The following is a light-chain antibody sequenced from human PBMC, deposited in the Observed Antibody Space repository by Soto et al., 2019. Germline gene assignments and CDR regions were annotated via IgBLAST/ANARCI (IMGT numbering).Light chain of an antibody. CDR1: QSVTSSY. V-gene: IGKV3-20*01. Sequence: EIVLTQSPGTLSLSPGERATLSCRASQSVTSSYLAWYQQKPGQAPRLLIYDASSRATGIPDRFSGSGSGTDFTLTISRLEPEDFAVYFCQQYGYSATFGGGTKVEIK. CDR2: DAS. J-gene: IGKJ4*01. CDR3: QQYGYSAT.